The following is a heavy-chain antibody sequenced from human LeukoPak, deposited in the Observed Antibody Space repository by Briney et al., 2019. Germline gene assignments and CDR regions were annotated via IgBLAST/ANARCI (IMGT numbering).Heavy chain of an antibody. Sequence: SETLSLTCTVSGDSISRSGFYWSWMRQQPGTGLEWIAYIHYIGNTYYNPSLEGRVTMSVDTSSNQFSLNVASVTAADTAFYYCARVRDDFFFDFWGQGLLVTVSS. CDR1: GDSISRSGFY. V-gene: IGHV4-31*03. CDR3: ARVRDDFFFDF. D-gene: IGHD3-3*01. CDR2: IHYIGNT. J-gene: IGHJ4*02.